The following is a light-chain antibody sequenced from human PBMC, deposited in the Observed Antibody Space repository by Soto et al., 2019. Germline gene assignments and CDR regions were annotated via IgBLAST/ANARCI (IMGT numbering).Light chain of an antibody. CDR3: QQNYSIPIT. CDR2: AAS. J-gene: IGKJ5*01. V-gene: IGKV1-12*01. CDR1: QGISRS. Sequence: DIQMTQSPSSVSASVGNRVTISCQASQGISRSLAWYQQKPGKAPRLLIYAASSLQSGVPSRFSGSGSGTDFTLTITGLQPADFATYYCQQNYSIPITFGHGTRLEIK.